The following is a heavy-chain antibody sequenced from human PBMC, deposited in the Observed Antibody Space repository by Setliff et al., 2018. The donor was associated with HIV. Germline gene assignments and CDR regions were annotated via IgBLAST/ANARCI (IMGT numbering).Heavy chain of an antibody. CDR1: GGSISSGGYL. J-gene: IGHJ2*01. CDR2: IYYSGNT. Sequence: SETLSLTCTVSGGSISSGGYLWSWIRQHPGKGLEWIGIIYYSGNTYYNPSLKSRVAMSVDTSKNQFSLKLNSVTAADTAMYYCARESRVVEGSAYWYFDLWGRGTLVTVSS. V-gene: IGHV4-31*03. D-gene: IGHD2-15*01. CDR3: ARESRVVEGSAYWYFDL.